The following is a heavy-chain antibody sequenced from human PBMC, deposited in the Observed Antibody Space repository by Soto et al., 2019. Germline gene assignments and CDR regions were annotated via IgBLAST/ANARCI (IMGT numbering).Heavy chain of an antibody. CDR2: MRNKANSYST. CDR3: ASLRIYADESGRPFDI. V-gene: IGHV3-72*01. D-gene: IGHD2-8*01. Sequence: EVQLVESGGGFVQPGGSLRLSCAASGFTFIDHYMDWVRQAPGKWMEWVGRMRNKANSYSTQYAASVKGRFTISRDDSKTSLSLQMNSLKTEDTAVYYWASLRIYADESGRPFDIWGQGTVVTVSS. CDR1: GFTFIDHY. J-gene: IGHJ3*02.